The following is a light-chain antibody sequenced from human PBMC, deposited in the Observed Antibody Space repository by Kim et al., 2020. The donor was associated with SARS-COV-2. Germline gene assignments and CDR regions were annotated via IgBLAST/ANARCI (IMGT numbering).Light chain of an antibody. Sequence: QSALTQPPSASGSPGQSFTISCTGTSSDVGGYNYVSWYQQHPGKAPKLMIYEVSKRPSGVPDRFSGSKSGNTASLTVSGLQAEDEADYYCSSYASSNNWVFGGGTQLTVL. CDR2: EVS. CDR3: SSYASSNNWV. J-gene: IGLJ3*02. V-gene: IGLV2-8*01. CDR1: SSDVGGYNY.